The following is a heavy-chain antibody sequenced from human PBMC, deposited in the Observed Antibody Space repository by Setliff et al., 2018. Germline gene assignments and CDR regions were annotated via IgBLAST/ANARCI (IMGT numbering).Heavy chain of an antibody. CDR1: GGSISSGSYY. V-gene: IGHV4-39*07. D-gene: IGHD4-17*01. J-gene: IGHJ3*02. CDR3: ARVYGENDLPDI. Sequence: SETLSLTCTVSGGSISSGSYYWSWIRHPAGKGLEWTGSIYYDGRTFSHPSLRSRVTVSVDTSKNQFSLKLTSVTAADTAMYYCARVYGENDLPDIWGQGTMVTVSS. CDR2: IYYDGRT.